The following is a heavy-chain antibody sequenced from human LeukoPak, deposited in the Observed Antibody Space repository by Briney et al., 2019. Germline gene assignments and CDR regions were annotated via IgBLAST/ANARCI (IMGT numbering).Heavy chain of an antibody. CDR1: GFTFSDYY. D-gene: IGHD3-10*01. V-gene: IGHV3-11*01. Sequence: GGSLRLSCAASGFTFSDYYMSWIRQAPGKGLEWVSYISSSGSTIYYADSVKGRSTISRDNAKNSLYLQMNSLRAEDTAVYYCARDYGSGSSPLYYFDYWGQGTLVTVSS. J-gene: IGHJ4*02. CDR3: ARDYGSGSSPLYYFDY. CDR2: ISSSGSTI.